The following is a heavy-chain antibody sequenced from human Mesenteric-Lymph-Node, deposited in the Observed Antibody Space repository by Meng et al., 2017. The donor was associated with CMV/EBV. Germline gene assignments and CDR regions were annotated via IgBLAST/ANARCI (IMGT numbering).Heavy chain of an antibody. V-gene: IGHV1-24*01. J-gene: IGHJ4*02. CDR1: GYILSELS. CDR2: FDPEDGER. Sequence: ASVKVSCKVSGYILSELSMHWVRQAPGKGLEWMGGFDPEDGERISTQKFQGRVTMTEETSTDTAYMEVSSLTSEDTAVYYCARGMSYDFWSGYYTIDYWGQGTLVTVSS. CDR3: ARGMSYDFWSGYYTIDY. D-gene: IGHD3-3*01.